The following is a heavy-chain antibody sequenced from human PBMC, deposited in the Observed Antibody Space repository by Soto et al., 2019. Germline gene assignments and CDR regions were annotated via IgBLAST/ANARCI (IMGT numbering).Heavy chain of an antibody. CDR2: IYPGDHET. D-gene: IGHD6-13*01. Sequence: GESLKISCQCSGYAFSNFWIGWVPQSPGKGLEWMGIIYPGDHETRFSLSFHGKVTISVDKSINTAYLQWNSLEASDTAFYFCARSPRSSPYFDYWGQGALVTVSS. CDR3: ARSPRSSPYFDY. J-gene: IGHJ4*02. V-gene: IGHV5-51*01. CDR1: GYAFSNFW.